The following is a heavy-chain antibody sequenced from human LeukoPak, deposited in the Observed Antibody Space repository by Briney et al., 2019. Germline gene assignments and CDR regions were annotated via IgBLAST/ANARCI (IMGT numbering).Heavy chain of an antibody. CDR3: AIRPLIVVVPASDY. CDR2: ISSNGGST. Sequence: GGSLRLSCAASGFTFSSYAMSWVRQAPGKGMEWVSAISSNGGSTYYANSVKGRFTISRDNSKNTLYLQMNSLRAEDTAVYYCAIRPLIVVVPASDYWGQGTLVTVSS. V-gene: IGHV3-23*01. CDR1: GFTFSSYA. J-gene: IGHJ4*02. D-gene: IGHD2-2*01.